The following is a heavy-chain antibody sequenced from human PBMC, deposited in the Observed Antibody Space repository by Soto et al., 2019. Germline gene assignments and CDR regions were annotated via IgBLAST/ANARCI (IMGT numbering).Heavy chain of an antibody. CDR2: IYHSGST. D-gene: IGHD4-17*01. J-gene: IGHJ4*02. CDR3: AREGDYSPLDY. V-gene: IGHV4-30-2*01. CDR1: GRSISSGGYS. Sequence: SATLSLTCAVSGRSISSGGYSWSWIRQPPGKGLEWIGYIYHSGSTYYNPSLKSRVTISVDRSKNQFSLKLSSVTAADTAVYYCAREGDYSPLDYWGQGTLVTVSS.